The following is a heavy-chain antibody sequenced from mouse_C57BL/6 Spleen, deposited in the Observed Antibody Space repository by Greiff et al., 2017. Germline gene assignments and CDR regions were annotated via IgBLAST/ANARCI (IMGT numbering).Heavy chain of an antibody. J-gene: IGHJ4*01. CDR1: GFTFSDYY. D-gene: IGHD2-5*01. CDR3: AREDYSNAMDY. CDR2: INYDGSST. Sequence: EVKLMESEGGFVQPGSSMKLSCTASGFTFSDYYMAWVRQVPEKGLEWVANINYDGSSTYYLDSLKSRFIISRDNAKNILYLQTSSLKSEDTATYYCAREDYSNAMDYWGQGTSVTVSS. V-gene: IGHV5-16*01.